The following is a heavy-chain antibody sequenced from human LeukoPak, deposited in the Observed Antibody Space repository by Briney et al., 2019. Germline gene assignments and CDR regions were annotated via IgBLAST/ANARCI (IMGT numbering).Heavy chain of an antibody. Sequence: GGPLRLSCAASGFTLSRYGMHWPRQAPGKGLEWVAVLWFDGSNYYYADSVKGRFTVSRDNSRNTLYLQMNSRRAEDTAAYHCARVGDSSGYGAFDIWGQGTMVTVSS. V-gene: IGHV3-33*01. CDR2: LWFDGSNY. CDR1: GFTLSRYG. CDR3: ARVGDSSGYGAFDI. J-gene: IGHJ3*02. D-gene: IGHD3-22*01.